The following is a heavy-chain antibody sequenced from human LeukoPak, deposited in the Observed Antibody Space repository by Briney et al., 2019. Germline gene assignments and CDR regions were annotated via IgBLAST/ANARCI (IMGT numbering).Heavy chain of an antibody. CDR1: GFTFSSYS. V-gene: IGHV3-21*01. D-gene: IGHD3-3*01. Sequence: GGSLRLSCAASGFTFSSYSMNWVRQAPGKGLEWVSSISSSSSYIYYADSVKGRFTISRDNAKNSLYLQMNSLRAEDTAVYYCARDPFASYDFWSGSQNWFDPWGQGTLVTVSS. CDR2: ISSSSSYI. CDR3: ARDPFASYDFWSGSQNWFDP. J-gene: IGHJ5*02.